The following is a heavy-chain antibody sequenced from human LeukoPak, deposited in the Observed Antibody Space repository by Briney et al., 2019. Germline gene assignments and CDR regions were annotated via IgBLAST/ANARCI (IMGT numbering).Heavy chain of an antibody. CDR2: INPNSGGT. J-gene: IGHJ4*02. Sequence: ASVKVSCTASGYTFTGYYMHWVRQAPGQGLEWMGRINPNSGGTNYAQKFQGRVTMTRDTSISTAYMELSSLRSEDTAVYYCARGQLRYFDWFAYDYWGQGTLVTVSS. V-gene: IGHV1-2*06. D-gene: IGHD3-9*01. CDR1: GYTFTGYY. CDR3: ARGQLRYFDWFAYDY.